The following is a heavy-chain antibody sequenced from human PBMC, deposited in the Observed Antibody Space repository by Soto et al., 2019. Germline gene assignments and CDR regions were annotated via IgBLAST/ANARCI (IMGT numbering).Heavy chain of an antibody. Sequence: HPGGSLRLSCAASGFTFSSYSMSWVRQAPGIGLEWISYISSSSTTIYYADSVKGRFTISRDNAKNSLYLQMNSLRAEDTAVFYCARVSNNWYGMDVWGQGTTVTVSS. CDR2: ISSSSTTI. CDR1: GFTFSSYS. D-gene: IGHD4-4*01. V-gene: IGHV3-48*01. CDR3: ARVSNNWYGMDV. J-gene: IGHJ6*02.